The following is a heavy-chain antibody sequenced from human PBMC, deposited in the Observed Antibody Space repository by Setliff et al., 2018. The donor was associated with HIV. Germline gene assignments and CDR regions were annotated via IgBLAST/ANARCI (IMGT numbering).Heavy chain of an antibody. J-gene: IGHJ2*01. CDR3: AKIAVSGIWYFDL. D-gene: IGHD6-19*01. V-gene: IGHV3-21*04. Sequence: PGGSLRLSCAASGFTFSSYSMNWVRQAPGKGLEWVSSISSSSSYIYYADSVKGRFTISRDNSKNTVDLQMNSLRAEDTAVYYCAKIAVSGIWYFDLWGRGTLVTVSS. CDR1: GFTFSSYS. CDR2: ISSSSSYI.